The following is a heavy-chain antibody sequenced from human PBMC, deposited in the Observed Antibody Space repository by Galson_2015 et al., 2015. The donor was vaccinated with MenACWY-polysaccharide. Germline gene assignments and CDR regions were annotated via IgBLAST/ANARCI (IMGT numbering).Heavy chain of an antibody. Sequence: SLRLSCAASGITVTSYAMSWVRQAPGRGLEWISTLSGSGQKTYYADSVKGRFTVTRDTSRNMLFLQMNSLRAEDTAVYYCVKDNGEWLARAPVLTSPHYFDYWGQGTLVTVAS. D-gene: IGHD6-19*01. V-gene: IGHV3-23*01. CDR1: GITVTSYA. J-gene: IGHJ4*02. CDR3: VKDNGEWLARAPVLTSPHYFDY. CDR2: LSGSGQKT.